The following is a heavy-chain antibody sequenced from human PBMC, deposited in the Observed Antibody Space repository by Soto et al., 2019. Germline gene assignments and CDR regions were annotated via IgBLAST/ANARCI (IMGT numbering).Heavy chain of an antibody. CDR3: ATLSHPVDF. CDR1: GMNVGGYW. Sequence: GGALRLSCEASGMNVGGYWMHWVRQAPGKGLVWVSEINTDGTSTNYADSLKGRFTISSDNDRDTLYLQMNSLSVEDTAVYYCATLSHPVDFWGQGTLVPVSP. CDR2: INTDGTST. V-gene: IGHV3-74*01. J-gene: IGHJ4*02.